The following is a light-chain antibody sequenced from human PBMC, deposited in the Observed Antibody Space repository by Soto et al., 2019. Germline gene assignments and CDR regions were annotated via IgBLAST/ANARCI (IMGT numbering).Light chain of an antibody. CDR3: QQYYSYST. CDR2: AAS. V-gene: IGKV1-8*01. Sequence: AIRMTQSPSSLSASTGDRVTITCRASQGISSYLAWYQQKPGKAPKLLIYAASTLQSGVPSRFSGSGSGTDFTLTISCLQSEDFATHYCQQYYSYSTFGGGTKVEIK. CDR1: QGISSY. J-gene: IGKJ4*01.